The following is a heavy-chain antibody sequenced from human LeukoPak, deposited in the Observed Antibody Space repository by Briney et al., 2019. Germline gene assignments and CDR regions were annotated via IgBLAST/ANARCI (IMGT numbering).Heavy chain of an antibody. J-gene: IGHJ3*01. CDR2: IYPVDSDT. CDR3: ATLPRTALGAFDV. CDR1: GYSITTYW. D-gene: IGHD7-27*01. Sequence: GESLKISCKGSGYSITTYWIVWVRQMPGRGLEWMGIIYPVDSDTKYSPSFQGQVTFSADRSINTAYLQWSSLKASDTAIYYCATLPRTALGAFDVWGQGTVVTVPS. V-gene: IGHV5-51*01.